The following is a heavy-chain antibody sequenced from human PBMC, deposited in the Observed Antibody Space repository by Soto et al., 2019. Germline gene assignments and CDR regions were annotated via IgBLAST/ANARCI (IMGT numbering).Heavy chain of an antibody. Sequence: RLSCAASGFTFSSYSMNWVRQAPGKGLEWVSSISSSSSYIYYADSVKGRFTISRDNAKNSLYLQMNSLRAEDTAVYYCARDGLGGSGWLEKTWFDPWGQGTLVTVSS. D-gene: IGHD6-19*01. CDR2: ISSSSSYI. CDR3: ARDGLGGSGWLEKTWFDP. V-gene: IGHV3-21*01. J-gene: IGHJ5*02. CDR1: GFTFSSYS.